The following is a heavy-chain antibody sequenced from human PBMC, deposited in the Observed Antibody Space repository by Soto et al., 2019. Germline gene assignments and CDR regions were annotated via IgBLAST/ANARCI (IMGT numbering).Heavy chain of an antibody. CDR1: GFTFSSYA. J-gene: IGHJ4*02. D-gene: IGHD3-10*02. CDR2: ISGSGGNT. Sequence: VSLRLSCAASGFTFSSYAMSWVRQTPGKGLEWVSAISGSGGNTYYADSVKGRFTISRDNSKNTVYLQMSSLRAEDTAVYYCAKDSVVIVRGGGVDYWGQGTLVTVSS. CDR3: AKDSVVIVRGGGVDY. V-gene: IGHV3-23*01.